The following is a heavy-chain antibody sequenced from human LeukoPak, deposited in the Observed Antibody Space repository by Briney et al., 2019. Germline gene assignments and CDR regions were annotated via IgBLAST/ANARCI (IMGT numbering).Heavy chain of an antibody. CDR2: ISSSSSYI. V-gene: IGHV3-21*01. Sequence: GGSLRLSCAASGFTFSSYSMNWVRQAPGKGLEWVSSISSSSSYIYYADSVKGRFTISRDNAKNSVYLQMNSLRDEDTAVYYCTSLSNSYGMDVWGQGTTATVSS. CDR3: TSLSNSYGMDV. CDR1: GFTFSSYS. J-gene: IGHJ6*02. D-gene: IGHD2/OR15-2a*01.